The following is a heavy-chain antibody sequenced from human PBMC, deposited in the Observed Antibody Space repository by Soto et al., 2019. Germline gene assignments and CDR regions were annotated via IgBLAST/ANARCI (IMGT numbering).Heavy chain of an antibody. J-gene: IGHJ4*02. Sequence: QVQLQESGPGLVKPSQTLSLTCTVSGGSISSGGYYWSWIRQHPGKGLEWIVYIYYSGSTYYNPSLKSRVTISVDTCTNQFSLKLSSVTAADTAVYYCARGGRYDYVWGSYRQDGIDYCGQGTLVTVSS. D-gene: IGHD3-16*02. CDR1: GGSISSGGYY. CDR2: IYYSGST. V-gene: IGHV4-31*03. CDR3: ARGGRYDYVWGSYRQDGIDY.